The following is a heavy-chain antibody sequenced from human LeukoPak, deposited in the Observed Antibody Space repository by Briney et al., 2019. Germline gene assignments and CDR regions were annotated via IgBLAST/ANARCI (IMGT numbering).Heavy chain of an antibody. CDR2: INHSGST. CDR1: GGSFSGYY. V-gene: IGHV4-34*01. CDR3: ARVELAARHWFDP. D-gene: IGHD6-6*01. J-gene: IGHJ5*02. Sequence: PSETLSLTCAVYGGSFSGYYWSWIRQPPGKGLEWIGEINHSGSTNYNPSLKSRVTISVDTSKNQFSLKLSSVTAADTAVYYCARVELAARHWFDPWGQGTLATVSS.